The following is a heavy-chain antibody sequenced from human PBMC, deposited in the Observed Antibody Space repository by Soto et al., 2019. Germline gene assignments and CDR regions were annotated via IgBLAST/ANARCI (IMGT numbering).Heavy chain of an antibody. V-gene: IGHV5-10-1*01. CDR3: ASVWFGESDY. CDR2: IDPSDSYT. CDR1: GYSFTSYW. D-gene: IGHD3-10*01. Sequence: LGESLKISCKGSGYSFTSYWISWVRQMPGKGLEWVGRIDPSDSYTNYSPSFQGHVTISADKSISTAYLQWSSLKASDTAMYYCASVWFGESDYWGQGTLVTVSS. J-gene: IGHJ4*02.